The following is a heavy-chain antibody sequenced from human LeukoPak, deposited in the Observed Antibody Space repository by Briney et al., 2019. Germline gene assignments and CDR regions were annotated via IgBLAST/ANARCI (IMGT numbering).Heavy chain of an antibody. J-gene: IGHJ4*02. Sequence: SETLSLTCTVSGGSASSGSYYWSWIRQPPGKGLEWIGYIYYSGSTNYNPSLKSRVTISVDTSKNQFSLKLSSVTAADTAVYYCARDHSGSYYDSSGNFDYWGQGTLVTVSS. D-gene: IGHD3-22*01. CDR1: GGSASSGSYY. CDR2: IYYSGST. V-gene: IGHV4-61*01. CDR3: ARDHSGSYYDSSGNFDY.